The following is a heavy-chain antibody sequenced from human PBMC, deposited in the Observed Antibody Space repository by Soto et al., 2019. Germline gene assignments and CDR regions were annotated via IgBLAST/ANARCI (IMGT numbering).Heavy chain of an antibody. CDR3: ARGPSQITIFGVVIAHDDAFDI. J-gene: IGHJ3*02. Sequence: GSLRLSCAASGFTFSSYSMNWVRQAPGKGLEWVSYISSSSSTIYYADSVKGRFTISRDNAKNSLYLQMNSLRDEDTAVYYCARGPSQITIFGVVIAHDDAFDIWGQGTMVTVSS. D-gene: IGHD3-3*01. CDR1: GFTFSSYS. CDR2: ISSSSSTI. V-gene: IGHV3-48*02.